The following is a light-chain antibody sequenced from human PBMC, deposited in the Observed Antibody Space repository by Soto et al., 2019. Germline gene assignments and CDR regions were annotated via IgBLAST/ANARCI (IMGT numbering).Light chain of an antibody. CDR1: QAISNF. V-gene: IGKV1-27*01. Sequence: IQMTQSPSSLSASVGDRVTITCRASQAISNFLAWYQQKPGKVPQLLIYAASILQSGVPSRFSASGFGTDFTLTISSLQPEDVATYFCQKYNSPPRTFGQGTKVDIK. CDR2: AAS. J-gene: IGKJ1*01. CDR3: QKYNSPPRT.